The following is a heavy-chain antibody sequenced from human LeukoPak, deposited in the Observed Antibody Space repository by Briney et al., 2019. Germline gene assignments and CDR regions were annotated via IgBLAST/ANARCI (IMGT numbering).Heavy chain of an antibody. J-gene: IGHJ6*02. CDR1: GRSISSGDYY. D-gene: IGHD1-14*01. CDR2: IYYSGSA. Sequence: SQTLSLTCTVSGRSISSGDYYWSWHPQPPGKGLEWIGNIYYSGSAYYNPSLKSRVTISVDTSKNQFSLKLSSVTAADTAVYYCARDQATTYYYYGMDVWGQGTTVTVSS. V-gene: IGHV4-30-4*01. CDR3: ARDQATTYYYYGMDV.